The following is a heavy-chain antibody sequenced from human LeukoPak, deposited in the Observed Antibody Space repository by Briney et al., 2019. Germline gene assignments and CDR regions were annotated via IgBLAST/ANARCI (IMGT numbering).Heavy chain of an antibody. CDR1: GFTFSSYD. J-gene: IGHJ3*02. CDR2: IDTDGDT. CDR3: ARTNYDILTGYYSDAFDI. D-gene: IGHD3-9*01. V-gene: IGHV3-13*01. Sequence: GGSLRLSCAASGFTFSSYDMHWVRQPTGKGLEWVSSIDTDGDTYYPGSVKGRFTISRENAKSALYLQMNSLRAGDTAVYYCARTNYDILTGYYSDAFDIWGQGTMVTVSS.